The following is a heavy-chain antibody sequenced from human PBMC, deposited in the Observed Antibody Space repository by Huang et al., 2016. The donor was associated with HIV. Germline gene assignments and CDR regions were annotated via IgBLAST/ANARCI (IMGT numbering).Heavy chain of an antibody. J-gene: IGHJ4*02. V-gene: IGHV1-69*06. Sequence: QVQLVQSGAEVKKPGSPVKVSCKASGDTFSSYAIHWVRQAPGQGREWRGGIIPLFGTTDYAQKFRDRLTITADKVSNTAYMDLNGLRSDDTAVYYCAREAPGSLDYWGQGTLVTVSS. CDR2: IIPLFGTT. CDR1: GDTFSSYA. CDR3: AREAPGSLDY.